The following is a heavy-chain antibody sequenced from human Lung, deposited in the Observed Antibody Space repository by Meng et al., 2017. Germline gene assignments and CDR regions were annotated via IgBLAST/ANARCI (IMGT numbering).Heavy chain of an antibody. CDR3: ARGGVTTDD. Sequence: VQLGGSGVGLVPPGGSLILSCAASGFTFSTDWMHWVRQAPGKGLEWVSRITGDGSSTIYADSVQGRFTMSRDNAKNTLSLQMNSLRAEDTAVYYCARGGVTTDDWGQGTLVTVSS. J-gene: IGHJ4*02. CDR1: GFTFSTDW. V-gene: IGHV3-74*01. CDR2: ITGDGSST. D-gene: IGHD4-17*01.